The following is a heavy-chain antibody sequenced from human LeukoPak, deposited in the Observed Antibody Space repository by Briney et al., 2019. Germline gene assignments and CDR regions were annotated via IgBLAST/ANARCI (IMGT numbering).Heavy chain of an antibody. D-gene: IGHD6-19*01. V-gene: IGHV3-74*01. CDR1: GFTFSNYW. Sequence: PGRSLRLSCAASGFTFSNYWMHWVRQAPGKGLVWVSRISSDESITSYADSVKGRFTISRDNAKNTLFLLMNGLRAEDTAVYYCARVSLSSGCLSNWGQGTLVTVSS. CDR3: ARVSLSSGCLSN. J-gene: IGHJ4*02. CDR2: ISSDESIT.